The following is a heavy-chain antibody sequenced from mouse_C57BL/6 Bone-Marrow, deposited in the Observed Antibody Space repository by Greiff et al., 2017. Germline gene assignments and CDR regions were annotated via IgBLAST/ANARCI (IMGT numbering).Heavy chain of an antibody. CDR2: IYPGDGDT. CDR1: GYAFSSSW. Sequence: VQLQQSGPELVKPGASVKISCKASGYAFSSSWMNWVKQRPGKGLEWIGRIYPGDGDTNYNGKFKGKATLTADKSSSTAYMQLSSLTSEDSAVYFCARRYYSNYDFDYWGQGTTLTVSS. CDR3: ARRYYSNYDFDY. J-gene: IGHJ2*01. V-gene: IGHV1-82*01. D-gene: IGHD2-5*01.